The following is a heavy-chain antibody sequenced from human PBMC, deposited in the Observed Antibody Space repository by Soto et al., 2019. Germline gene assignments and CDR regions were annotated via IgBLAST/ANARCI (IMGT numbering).Heavy chain of an antibody. D-gene: IGHD3-22*01. J-gene: IGHJ4*02. Sequence: SETLSLTCAVYGGSFSGYYWSWIRQPPGKGLEWIGEINHSGSTNYNPSLKSRVTISVDTSKNQFSLKLSSVTAADTAVYYCARRNGYDSSGYYYVSYGEKFDYWGQGTLVTVSS. CDR1: GGSFSGYY. CDR2: INHSGST. V-gene: IGHV4-34*01. CDR3: ARRNGYDSSGYYYVSYGEKFDY.